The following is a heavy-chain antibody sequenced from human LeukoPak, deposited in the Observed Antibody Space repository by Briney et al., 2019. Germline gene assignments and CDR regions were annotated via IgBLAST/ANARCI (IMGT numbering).Heavy chain of an antibody. CDR1: GYSFTSYW. V-gene: IGHV5-51*01. J-gene: IGHJ5*02. Sequence: GESLKISCKGSGYSFTSYWIGWVRQMPGKGLEWMGIIYPGDSDTRYSPSFQGQVTTSADKSTSSAYLQWSSLKASDTARHYSARSDYDIRFAWFDPCGQGTLVTVSS. CDR2: IYPGDSDT. CDR3: ARSDYDIRFAWFDP. D-gene: IGHD3-22*01.